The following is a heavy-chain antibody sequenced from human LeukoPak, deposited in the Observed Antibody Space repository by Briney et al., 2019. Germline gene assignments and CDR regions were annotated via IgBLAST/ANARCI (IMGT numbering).Heavy chain of an antibody. CDR3: AKILTYYDYVWGSYRYIWPTYYFDY. CDR1: GFTFSSYA. CDR2: ISGSGGST. Sequence: GGSLRLSCAASGFTFSSYAMSWVRQAPGKGLEWVSAISGSGGSTYYADSVKGRFTISRDNSKNTLYLQMNSLRAEDTAVYYCAKILTYYDYVWGSYRYIWPTYYFDYWGQGTLVTVSS. V-gene: IGHV3-23*01. D-gene: IGHD3-16*02. J-gene: IGHJ4*02.